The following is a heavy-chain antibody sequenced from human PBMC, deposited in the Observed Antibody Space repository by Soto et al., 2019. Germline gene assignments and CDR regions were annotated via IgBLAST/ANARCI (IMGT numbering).Heavy chain of an antibody. J-gene: IGHJ4*02. CDR1: GDSFTYYA. V-gene: IGHV1-3*01. CDR3: ASVPQYRILTGYTYYFDI. D-gene: IGHD3-9*01. CDR2: IDDRSGAT. Sequence: ASVKVSCKASGDSFTYYAMHWVRQAPGQRLEWMGWIDDRSGATKYSQKFQGRVTITRDTSASTANMELSSLRSEDTAVYYCASVPQYRILTGYTYYFDIWGQGTQVTVSS.